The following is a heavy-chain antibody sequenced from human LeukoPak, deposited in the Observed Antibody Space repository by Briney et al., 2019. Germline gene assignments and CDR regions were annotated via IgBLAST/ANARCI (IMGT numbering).Heavy chain of an antibody. CDR1: GLXISSYY. V-gene: IGHV4-59*01. Sequence: SETLSLTCTVSGLXISSYYWSWIRQSPGKGLEWIGNISYSGTTDYNPSLNSRVTISLDTSKNQFSLKLSSMTAADTAVYYCARGGRCTTTSCDFDYWGQGTLVTVSS. D-gene: IGHD2-2*01. CDR3: ARGGRCTTTSCDFDY. J-gene: IGHJ4*02. CDR2: ISYSGTT.